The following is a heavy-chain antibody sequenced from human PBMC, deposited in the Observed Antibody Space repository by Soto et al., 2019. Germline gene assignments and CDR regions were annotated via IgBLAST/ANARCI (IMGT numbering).Heavy chain of an antibody. CDR3: ASSPTAVGSTTYYFYY. J-gene: IGHJ4*02. CDR1: GITFSRYA. V-gene: IGHV3-23*01. CDR2: ISTSDNTT. Sequence: AGGSLRLSCAASGITFSRYAMSWVRQAKGKGLEWVSSISTSDNTTYYADSVKGRFTISTDNSKNTPYVKMNGLRVEDTAVYYFASSPTAVGSTTYYFYYWGRGALVAVSS. D-gene: IGHD6-19*01.